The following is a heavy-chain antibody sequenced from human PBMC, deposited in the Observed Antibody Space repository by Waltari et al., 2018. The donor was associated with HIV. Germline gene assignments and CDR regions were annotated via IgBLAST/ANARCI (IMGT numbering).Heavy chain of an antibody. J-gene: IGHJ5*02. CDR3: ARGPTTVTTCWFDL. CDR1: GGSISSNNW. Sequence: QVQLQESGPGLVKPSGTLSLTCAVSGGSISSNNWWSWVRQPPGKGLEWIGEIYHSGSTNYNPSLMSRVTISVDKSKNQFSLKLTSVTAADTAVYYCARGPTTVTTCWFDLWGQGTLVTVSS. CDR2: IYHSGST. V-gene: IGHV4-4*02. D-gene: IGHD4-17*01.